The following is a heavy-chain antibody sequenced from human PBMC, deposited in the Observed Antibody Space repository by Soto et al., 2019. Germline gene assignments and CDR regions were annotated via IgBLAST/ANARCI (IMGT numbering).Heavy chain of an antibody. J-gene: IGHJ4*02. V-gene: IGHV2-5*02. Sequence: QITLNESGPTVVRPTETLTLTCRFSGFSLTTSGVGVGWIRQSPGKAPEWLALIYLDDDKRYSASLKSRLTITKATHKSQVVLTVSDLDPTDTATYYCAHRVLRTVFGLVTTTAIYFDFWGQGTPVAVSS. CDR1: GFSLTTSGVG. CDR3: AHRVLRTVFGLVTTTAIYFDF. CDR2: IYLDDDK. D-gene: IGHD3-3*01.